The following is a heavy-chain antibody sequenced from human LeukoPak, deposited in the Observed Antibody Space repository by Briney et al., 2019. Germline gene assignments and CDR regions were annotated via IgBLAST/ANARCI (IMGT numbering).Heavy chain of an antibody. CDR3: AKGKWYSGTYHFDY. CDR1: GFTFDDNA. V-gene: IGHV3-9*01. Sequence: GGSLRLSCGASGFTFDDNAMHWVRQAPGKGLEWVSGISWNADTIGYADSVKGRFTISRDNAKKSLYLQMNSLRPEDTALYYCAKGKWYSGTYHFDYWGQGTLVTVSS. J-gene: IGHJ4*02. D-gene: IGHD1-26*01. CDR2: ISWNADTI.